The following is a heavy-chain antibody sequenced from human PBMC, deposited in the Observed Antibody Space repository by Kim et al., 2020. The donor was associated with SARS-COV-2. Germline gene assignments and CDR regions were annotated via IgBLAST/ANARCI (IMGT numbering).Heavy chain of an antibody. CDR2: VNAGNGHT. CDR3: ARGRVDWGVIVSLQLDY. V-gene: IGHV1-3*01. Sequence: ASVKVSCKASGYTFTSYALHWVRQAPGQRLEWMGWVNAGNGHTNYSREFQDRVTITRDTSASTAYLEVSSLRSEDTAIYHCARGRVDWGVIVSLQLDYWGQGTRVTVSS. CDR1: GYTFTSYA. J-gene: IGHJ4*02. D-gene: IGHD3-16*02.